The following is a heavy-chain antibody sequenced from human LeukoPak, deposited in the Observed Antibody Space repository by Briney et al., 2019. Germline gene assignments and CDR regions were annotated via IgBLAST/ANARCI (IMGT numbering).Heavy chain of an antibody. CDR3: ARRYCSSTSCLIDY. D-gene: IGHD2-2*01. Sequence: GGSLRLCCAASGFTFSSYEMNWVRQAAGKVLEWVSYISSSGTTIYYADSVKGRFTISRDNAKNSLYLQMNSLRAEDTAVYYCARRYCSSTSCLIDYWGQGTLVTVSS. J-gene: IGHJ4*02. V-gene: IGHV3-48*03. CDR1: GFTFSSYE. CDR2: ISSSGTTI.